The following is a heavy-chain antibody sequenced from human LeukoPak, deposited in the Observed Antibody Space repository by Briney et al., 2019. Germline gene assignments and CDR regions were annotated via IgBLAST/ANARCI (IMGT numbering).Heavy chain of an antibody. CDR3: ARVVVVAATGIRFDP. D-gene: IGHD2-15*01. CDR1: GGSISSGDYY. V-gene: IGHV4-30-4*08. Sequence: SQTLSLTCTVSGGSISSGDYYWSWIRQPPGKGLEWIGYIYYSGSTYYNPSLKSRVTISVDTSRNQFSLKLSSVTAADTAVYYCARVVVVAATGIRFDPWGQGTLVTVSS. CDR2: IYYSGST. J-gene: IGHJ5*02.